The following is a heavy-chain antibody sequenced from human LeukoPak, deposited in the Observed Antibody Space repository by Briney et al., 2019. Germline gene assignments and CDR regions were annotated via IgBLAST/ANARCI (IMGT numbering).Heavy chain of an antibody. V-gene: IGHV4-34*01. CDR1: GVSFSGYY. Sequence: PSETLSLTCAVYGVSFSGYYWSWIRQPPGKGLEWIGEINHSGSTNYNPSLKSRVTISVDTSKNQFSLKLSSVTAADTAVYYCARGGPLSGSYYGPIDYWGQGTLVTVPP. J-gene: IGHJ4*02. CDR2: INHSGST. CDR3: ARGGPLSGSYYGPIDY. D-gene: IGHD1-26*01.